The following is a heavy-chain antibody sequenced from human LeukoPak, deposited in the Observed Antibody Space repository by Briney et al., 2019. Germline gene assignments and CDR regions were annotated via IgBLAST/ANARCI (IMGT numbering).Heavy chain of an antibody. CDR1: GFTFDDYA. Sequence: GGSLRLSCAASGFTFDDYAMHWVRQAPGKGLEWVSGISWNSGSIGYADSVKGRFTISRDNAKNSLHLQMNSLRAEDMALYYCVKDGGWGSGSYFDYWGQGTLVTVSS. D-gene: IGHD1-26*01. CDR3: VKDGGWGSGSYFDY. J-gene: IGHJ4*02. V-gene: IGHV3-9*03. CDR2: ISWNSGSI.